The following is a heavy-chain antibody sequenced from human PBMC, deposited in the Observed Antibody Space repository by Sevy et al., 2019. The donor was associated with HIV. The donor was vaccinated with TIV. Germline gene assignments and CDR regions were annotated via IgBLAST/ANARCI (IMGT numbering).Heavy chain of an antibody. J-gene: IGHJ4*02. V-gene: IGHV4-38-2*02. Sequence: SETLSLTCAVSGYSIISGYYWGWIRQPPGKGLEWIGSIYHSGSTYYNPSLKSRVTISVDTSKNQFSLKLSSVTAADTAVYYCAREWRYCSSTSCYAFDYWGQGTLVTVSS. CDR2: IYHSGST. CDR1: GYSIISGYY. CDR3: AREWRYCSSTSCYAFDY. D-gene: IGHD2-2*01.